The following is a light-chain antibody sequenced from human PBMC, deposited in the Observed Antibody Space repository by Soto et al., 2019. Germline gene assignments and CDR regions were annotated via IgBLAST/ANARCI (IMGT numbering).Light chain of an antibody. Sequence: EIVVTQSPGTLSLSPGERATLSCRASQSVSSSYLAWYQQKPGQAPRLLIYGASSRATGIPDRFSGSGSGTAFTLTISRLEAEDFAVYYCQQYGSSYTFGQGTKLEIK. CDR1: QSVSSSY. J-gene: IGKJ2*01. CDR3: QQYGSSYT. CDR2: GAS. V-gene: IGKV3-20*01.